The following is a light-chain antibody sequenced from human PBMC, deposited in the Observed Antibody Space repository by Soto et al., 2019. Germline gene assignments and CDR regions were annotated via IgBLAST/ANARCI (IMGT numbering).Light chain of an antibody. CDR2: DAY. Sequence: EIVLTQSPATLSLSPGERATLSCRASQSVSSYLAWYQQKPGQAPKLLNYDAYNRATGIPARLSGSGSGTDFNLTISSLEPEDFAFYYCHQSSNWLRGTFRGGTKVEIK. V-gene: IGKV3-11*01. J-gene: IGKJ4*01. CDR3: HQSSNWLRGT. CDR1: QSVSSY.